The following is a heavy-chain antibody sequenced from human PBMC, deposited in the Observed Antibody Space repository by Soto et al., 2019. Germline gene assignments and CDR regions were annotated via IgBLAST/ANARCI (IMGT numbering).Heavy chain of an antibody. D-gene: IGHD3-22*01. CDR1: GYTLTELS. CDR2: FDPEDGET. CDR3: ATWAKPAFDYYDSSGRNHFDY. V-gene: IGHV1-24*01. Sequence: GASVKVSCKVSGYTLTELSMHWVRQAPGKGLEWMGGFDPEDGETIYAQKFQGRVTMTEDTSTDTAYMELSSLRSEDTAVYYCATWAKPAFDYYDSSGRNHFDYWGQRSSVTVSS. J-gene: IGHJ4*02.